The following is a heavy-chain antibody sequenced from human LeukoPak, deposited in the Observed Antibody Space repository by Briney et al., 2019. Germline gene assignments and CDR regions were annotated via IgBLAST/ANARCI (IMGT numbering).Heavy chain of an antibody. V-gene: IGHV3-21*04. D-gene: IGHD3-3*02. CDR1: VFTFSSYT. CDR3: ARDRLGPSFSVSHFDL. J-gene: IGHJ4*02. Sequence: GGSLRLSCAASVFTFSSYTINWVRQAPGKGLEWVSSIISSGSYIYYADSAKGRFTISRNNAKNSLYLRMDSLRAEDTALYYCARDRLGPSFSVSHFDLWGQGTLVTVSS. CDR2: IISSGSYI.